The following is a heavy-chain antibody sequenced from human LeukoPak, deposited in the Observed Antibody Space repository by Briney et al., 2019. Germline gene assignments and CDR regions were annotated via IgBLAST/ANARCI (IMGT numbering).Heavy chain of an antibody. J-gene: IGHJ3*02. D-gene: IGHD2-15*01. CDR1: GIIFSDFG. V-gene: IGHV3-33*06. Sequence: SGGSLRLSCAASGIIFSDFGMHWVRQAPGKGLEWMAIIWYDGSNKYYADSVKGRFTISRDNSQNTMYLQMNSLRADDTAVYYCAKATCSGANCFSNSRDAFDIWGQGTMVTVSS. CDR2: IWYDGSNK. CDR3: AKATCSGANCFSNSRDAFDI.